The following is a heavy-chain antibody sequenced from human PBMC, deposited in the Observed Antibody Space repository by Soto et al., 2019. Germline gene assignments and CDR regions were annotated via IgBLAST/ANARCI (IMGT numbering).Heavy chain of an antibody. CDR3: ARVPDYYYSSCPWYFDL. D-gene: IGHD3-22*01. V-gene: IGHV4-59*01. CDR2: IYYSGST. CDR1: GGSISSYY. J-gene: IGHJ2*01. Sequence: QVQLQESGPGLVKPSETLSLTCTVSGGSISSYYWSWIRQPPGKGLEWIGYIYYSGSTNYNPSLKSRVTISVDTSKNQFSLKLISVTAADTAVYYCARVPDYYYSSCPWYFDLWGRGTLVTVSS.